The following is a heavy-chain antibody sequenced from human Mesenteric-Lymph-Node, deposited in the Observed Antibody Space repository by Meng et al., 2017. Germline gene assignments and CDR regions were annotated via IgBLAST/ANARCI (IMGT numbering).Heavy chain of an antibody. CDR1: GFTFSSYA. CDR2: ISYDGSNK. Sequence: GESLKISCAASGFTFSSYAMHWVRQAPGKGLEWVAVISYDGSNKYYADSVMGRFTISRDNSKNTLYLQMNSLRADDTAVYYCARDREWLVFDYWGQGTLVTVSS. CDR3: ARDREWLVFDY. V-gene: IGHV3-30*01. J-gene: IGHJ4*02. D-gene: IGHD6-19*01.